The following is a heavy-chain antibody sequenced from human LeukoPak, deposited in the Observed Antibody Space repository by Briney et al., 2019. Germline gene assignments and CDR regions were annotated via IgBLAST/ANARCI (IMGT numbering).Heavy chain of an antibody. Sequence: GGSPRLSCAASGFTFSXXXVXWVRRAPGXXXXXXXXXSSSSTSIYXADSVXXXFTISRDNAKNSLYLQMSSLRAEDTAVYYCAGTTADVLTAYPFDYWGQGTLVTVSS. J-gene: IGHJ4*02. CDR2: XSSSSTSI. D-gene: IGHD3-9*01. CDR1: GFTFSXXX. V-gene: IGHV3-21*01. CDR3: AGTTADVLTAYPFDY.